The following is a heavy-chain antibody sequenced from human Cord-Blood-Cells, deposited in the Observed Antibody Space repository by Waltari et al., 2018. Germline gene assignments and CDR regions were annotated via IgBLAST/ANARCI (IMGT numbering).Heavy chain of an antibody. J-gene: IGHJ6*03. Sequence: QVPLLQSGAEVNKPACSAKLPCQASGGTFSRYSYRRVRVPSGHDFEWGGRIIPILGIANYAQKFQGRVTITADKSTSTAYMELSSLRSEDTAVYYCARDPAYRHSGSYYYYYMDVWGKGTTVTVSS. V-gene: IGHV1-69*09. CDR3: ARDPAYRHSGSYYYYYMDV. CDR2: IIPILGIA. D-gene: IGHD1-26*01. CDR1: GGTFSRYS.